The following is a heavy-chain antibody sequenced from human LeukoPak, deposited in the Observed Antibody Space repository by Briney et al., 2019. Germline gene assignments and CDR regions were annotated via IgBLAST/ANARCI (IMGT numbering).Heavy chain of an antibody. D-gene: IGHD2-2*01. CDR3: ARAVVVVPAAIREYYYMDV. Sequence: PSETLSLTCTVSGGSISSYYWSWIRQPAGKGLEWIGRIYTSGSTNYNPSLKSRVTISVDKSKNQFSLKLSSVTAADTAVYYCARAVVVVPAAIREYYYMDVWGKGTTVTVSS. J-gene: IGHJ6*03. V-gene: IGHV4-4*07. CDR1: GGSISSYY. CDR2: IYTSGST.